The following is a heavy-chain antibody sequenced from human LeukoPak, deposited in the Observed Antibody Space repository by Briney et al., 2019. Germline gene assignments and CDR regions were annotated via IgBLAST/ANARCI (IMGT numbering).Heavy chain of an antibody. Sequence: GGSLRLSCAAPGFTFNNYATNWVRQAPGKGLEWVSSISGGGETTYYADSAKGRFTISRDNSQNTLYLQMNSLRAEDTAVYYCARDYADYVGYFFFDYWGQGTLVTVSS. CDR1: GFTFNNYA. D-gene: IGHD4-17*01. CDR2: ISGGGETT. CDR3: ARDYADYVGYFFFDY. V-gene: IGHV3-23*01. J-gene: IGHJ4*02.